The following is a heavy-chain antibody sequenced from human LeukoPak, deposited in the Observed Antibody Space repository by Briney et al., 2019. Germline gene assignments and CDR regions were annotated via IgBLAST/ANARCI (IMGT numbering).Heavy chain of an antibody. V-gene: IGHV4-61*02. J-gene: IGHJ5*02. Sequence: PSQTLSLTCTVSGGSISSGSYYWSWIRRPAGKGLEWIGRIYTSGSTNYNPSLKSRVTISVDTSKNQFSLKLSSVTAADTAVYYCAREWFGELFPKNWFDPWGQGTLVTVSS. CDR3: AREWFGELFPKNWFDP. D-gene: IGHD3-10*01. CDR2: IYTSGST. CDR1: GGSISSGSYY.